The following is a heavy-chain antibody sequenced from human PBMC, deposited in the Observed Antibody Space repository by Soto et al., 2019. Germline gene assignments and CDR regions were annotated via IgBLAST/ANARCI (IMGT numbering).Heavy chain of an antibody. D-gene: IGHD6-19*01. CDR1: GGSISSYY. V-gene: IGHV4-59*01. CDR2: IYYSGST. Sequence: PSETLSLTCTVSGGSISSYYWSWIRQPPGKGLEWIGYIYYSGSTNYNPSLKSRVTISVDTSKNQFSLKLSSVTATDTAVYYCAGAPAVAGTINWFDPWGQGTLVTVSS. J-gene: IGHJ5*02. CDR3: AGAPAVAGTINWFDP.